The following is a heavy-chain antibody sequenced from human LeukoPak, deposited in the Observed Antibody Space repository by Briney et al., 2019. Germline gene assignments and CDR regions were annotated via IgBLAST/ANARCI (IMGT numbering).Heavy chain of an antibody. CDR3: AKDSSGWYAFDY. V-gene: IGHV3-33*06. CDR2: IWYDGSNK. D-gene: IGHD6-13*01. Sequence: PGGSLRLSCAASGFTFSSYGMHWVRQAPGKGLEWVAVIWYDGSNKYYAGSVKGRFTISRDNSKNTLYLQMNSLRAEDTAVYYCAKDSSGWYAFDYWGQGTLVTVSS. CDR1: GFTFSSYG. J-gene: IGHJ4*02.